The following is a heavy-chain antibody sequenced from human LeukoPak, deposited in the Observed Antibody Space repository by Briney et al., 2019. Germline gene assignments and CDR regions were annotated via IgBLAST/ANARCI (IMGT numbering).Heavy chain of an antibody. CDR1: GFTFSGYW. J-gene: IGHJ4*02. D-gene: IGHD1-26*01. V-gene: IGHV3-74*03. CDR2: IGSDGGST. CDR3: ARGGSGNFYY. Sequence: PGGSLRLSCTASGFTFSGYWMNWVRQAPGKWLVWVSRIGSDGGSTTYADSVKGRFTISRDNAKNTLYLQMTSLRAEDTAVYYCARGGSGNFYYWGQGTLVTVSS.